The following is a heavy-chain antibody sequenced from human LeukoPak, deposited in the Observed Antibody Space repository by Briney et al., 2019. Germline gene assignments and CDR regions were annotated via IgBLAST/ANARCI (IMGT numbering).Heavy chain of an antibody. D-gene: IGHD6-6*01. CDR1: GFTFSDYY. CDR3: VARDRPLGAARPLPLRDY. V-gene: IGHV3-11*04. J-gene: IGHJ4*02. CDR2: ISSSGSTI. Sequence: GGSLRLSCAASGFTFSDYYMSWIRQAPGKGLEWVSYISSSGSTIYYADSVKGRFTISRDNAKNSLYLQMNSLRAEDTAVYYCVARDRPLGAARPLPLRDYWGQGTLVTVSS.